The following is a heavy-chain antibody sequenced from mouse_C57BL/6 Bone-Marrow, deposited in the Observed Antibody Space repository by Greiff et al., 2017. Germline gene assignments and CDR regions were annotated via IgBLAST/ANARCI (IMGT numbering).Heavy chain of an antibody. D-gene: IGHD1-1*01. V-gene: IGHV1-63*01. Sequence: QVQLKQSGAELVRPGTSVKMSCKASGYTFTNYWIGWAKQRPGHGLEWIGDIYPGGGYTNYNEKFKGKATLTAAKSSSTAYMQFSSLTSEDSAIXYCARGDYYGSNYKNFDVWGTGTTVTVSS. CDR3: ARGDYYGSNYKNFDV. CDR1: GYTFTNYW. CDR2: IYPGGGYT. J-gene: IGHJ1*03.